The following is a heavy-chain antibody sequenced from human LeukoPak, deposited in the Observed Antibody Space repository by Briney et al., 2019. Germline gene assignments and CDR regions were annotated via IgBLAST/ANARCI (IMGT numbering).Heavy chain of an antibody. Sequence: ASVKVSCKASGYTFTSYYMHWVRQAPGQGLEWMGIINPSGGSTSYAQKFQGRVTMTRDTSTSTAYMELRSLRSDDTAVYYCAREGDKLNDCTNGVCYLDWFDPWGQGTLVTVSS. J-gene: IGHJ5*02. CDR3: AREGDKLNDCTNGVCYLDWFDP. D-gene: IGHD2-8*01. CDR1: GYTFTSYY. CDR2: INPSGGST. V-gene: IGHV1-46*01.